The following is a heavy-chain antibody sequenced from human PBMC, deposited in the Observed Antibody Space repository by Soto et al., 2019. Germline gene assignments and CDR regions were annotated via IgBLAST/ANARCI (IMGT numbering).Heavy chain of an antibody. CDR3: ARDPATVTLFDY. J-gene: IGHJ4*02. D-gene: IGHD4-17*01. Sequence: QVQLVQSGAEVKKPGASVKVSCKASGYTFTSYAMHWVRQAPGQRLEWMGWINAGNGNTKYSQKFQGRVTITRDTAASTAYMELSSLRSEDTAVYYCARDPATVTLFDYWGQGTLVTVSS. V-gene: IGHV1-3*01. CDR2: INAGNGNT. CDR1: GYTFTSYA.